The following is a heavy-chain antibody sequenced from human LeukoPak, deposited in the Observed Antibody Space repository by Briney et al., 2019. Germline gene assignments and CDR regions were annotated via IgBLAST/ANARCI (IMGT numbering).Heavy chain of an antibody. CDR1: GFSLSTSGMC. CDR3: ARGSYYYDSSGYYYPVYFDY. CDR2: IDWDDDK. V-gene: IGHV2-70*11. Sequence: SGPALVKPTQTLTLTCTFSGFSLSTSGMCVSWIRQPPGKALEWLARIDWDDDKYYSTSLKTRLTISKDTSKNQVVLTMTNMDPVDTATYYCARGSYYYDSSGYYYPVYFDYWGQGTLVTVSS. D-gene: IGHD3-22*01. J-gene: IGHJ4*02.